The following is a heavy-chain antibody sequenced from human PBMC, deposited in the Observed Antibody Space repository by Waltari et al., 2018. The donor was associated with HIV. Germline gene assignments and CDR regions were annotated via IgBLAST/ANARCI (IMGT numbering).Heavy chain of an antibody. J-gene: IGHJ4*02. Sequence: QVQLVQSGAEVKKPGASVKVSCKVSGYTLTELSMHWVRQAPGKGLERMGGGDPEDGETIYAQKFQGRVTMTEDTATDTAYMELSSLRSEDTAVYYCATMVRGPGLVGYWGQGTLVTVSS. CDR1: GYTLTELS. D-gene: IGHD3-10*01. V-gene: IGHV1-24*01. CDR2: GDPEDGET. CDR3: ATMVRGPGLVGY.